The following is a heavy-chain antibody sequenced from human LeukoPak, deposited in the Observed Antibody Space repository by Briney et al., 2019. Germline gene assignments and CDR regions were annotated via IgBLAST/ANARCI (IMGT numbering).Heavy chain of an antibody. CDR1: GDSISNYY. D-gene: IGHD3/OR15-3a*01. CDR3: ARHPPGLYGMDV. CDR2: IYYSGST. Sequence: SETLSLTCTVSGDSISNYYWSWIRQPPGKGLEWIGYIYYSGSTNYNSSLKSRVTISVDTSKNQFSLELTSVTAADTAVYYCARHPPGLYGMDVWGQGTTVTVSS. V-gene: IGHV4-59*08. J-gene: IGHJ6*02.